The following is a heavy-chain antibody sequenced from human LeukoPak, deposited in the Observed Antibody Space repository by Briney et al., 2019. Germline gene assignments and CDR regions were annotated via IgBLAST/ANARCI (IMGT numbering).Heavy chain of an antibody. J-gene: IGHJ3*02. CDR1: GFTFSSYG. CDR2: ISYDGSNK. CDR3: ARVLGDLGAFDI. D-gene: IGHD2-21*02. Sequence: GGSLRLSCAASGFTFSSYGMHWVRQAPGKGLEWVAVISYDGSNKYYADSVKGRFTISRDNSKNTLYLQMNSLRAEDTAVYYCARVLGDLGAFDIWGQGTMVTVSS. V-gene: IGHV3-30*03.